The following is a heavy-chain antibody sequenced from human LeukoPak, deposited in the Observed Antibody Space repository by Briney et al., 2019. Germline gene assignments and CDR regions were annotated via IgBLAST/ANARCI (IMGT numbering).Heavy chain of an antibody. D-gene: IGHD1-26*01. CDR3: ARDRGSYEFDY. Sequence: SETLSLTCTVSGGSISSYYWSWIRQPPGKGLEWIGYIYYSGSTNYNPSLKSRVTISVDTSKNQFSLKLSSVTAADTAVYYCARDRGSYEFDYWGQGTLVTVSS. J-gene: IGHJ4*02. CDR1: GGSISSYY. V-gene: IGHV4-59*01. CDR2: IYYSGST.